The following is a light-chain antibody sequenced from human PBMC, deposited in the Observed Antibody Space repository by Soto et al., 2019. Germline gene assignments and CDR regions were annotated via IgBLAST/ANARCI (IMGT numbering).Light chain of an antibody. V-gene: IGLV2-14*01. J-gene: IGLJ3*02. CDR3: SQYTSGSTMMV. CDR1: SSDVGGYNC. Sequence: QSALTQPASVSGSPGQSITISCTGTSSDVGGYNCVSWYQQHPGKAPKLMIYNVNTRPSGVSNRFSGSKSGNTASLTISGLRAEDGVDYYGSQYTSGSTMMVFGGGTKLTVL. CDR2: NVN.